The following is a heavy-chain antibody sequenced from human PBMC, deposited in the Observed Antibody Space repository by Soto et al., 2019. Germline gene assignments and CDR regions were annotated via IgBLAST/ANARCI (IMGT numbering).Heavy chain of an antibody. D-gene: IGHD2-2*02. CDR1: GGSVSSGSYY. CDR2: IYYSGST. CDR3: ASVTRTCISTSCYRYYYGMDV. Sequence: SETLSLTCTVSGGSVSSGSYYWSWIRQPPGKGLEWIGYIYYSGSTNYNPSLKSRVTISVDTSKNQFSLKLSSVTAADSAVYYCASVTRTCISTSCYRYYYGMDVWGQGTTVTVSS. J-gene: IGHJ6*02. V-gene: IGHV4-61*01.